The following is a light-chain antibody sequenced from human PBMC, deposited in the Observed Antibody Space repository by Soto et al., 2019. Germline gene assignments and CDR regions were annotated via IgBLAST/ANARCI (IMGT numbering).Light chain of an antibody. J-gene: IGKJ2*01. Sequence: EIVLTQSPATLSLSPGERATLSCRASQSVSSYLAWYQQKPGQAPRLLIYDASNRATGIPARFSGSGSGTDFTLTISSLEPEDFAVYYCKQRSNWPYTFGKGNKLEIK. CDR3: KQRSNWPYT. CDR2: DAS. CDR1: QSVSSY. V-gene: IGKV3-11*01.